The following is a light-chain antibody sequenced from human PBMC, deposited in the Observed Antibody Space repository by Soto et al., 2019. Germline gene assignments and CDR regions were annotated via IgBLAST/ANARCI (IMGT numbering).Light chain of an antibody. V-gene: IGKV3-15*01. CDR2: GAS. CDR1: QSVSSN. Sequence: EIVMTQSPATLSVSPGERATLSCRASQSVSSNLAWYQQKAGQAPRLLIYGASTRATGIPARFSGSGSGTEFTLTISSLQSDDCAVYYCQQYNNWPPYTFGQGTKLEIK. J-gene: IGKJ2*01. CDR3: QQYNNWPPYT.